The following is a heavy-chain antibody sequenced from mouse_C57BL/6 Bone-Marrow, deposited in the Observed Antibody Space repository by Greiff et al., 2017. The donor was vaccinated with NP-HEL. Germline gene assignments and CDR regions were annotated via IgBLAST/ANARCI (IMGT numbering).Heavy chain of an antibody. V-gene: IGHV1-50*01. CDR2: IDPSDSYT. J-gene: IGHJ1*01. CDR1: GFTFTSYW. D-gene: IGHD1-1*01. CDR3: ALETCFYGHWSFDV. Sequence: QVQLQQPGAELVKPGASVKLSCKASGFTFTSYWMHWVKQRPGQGLEWIGEIDPSDSYTNYNQKFKGKATLTVDTSSSTAYMQLSSLTSEDSAVSYCALETCFYGHWSFDVWGPGTPVTVSS.